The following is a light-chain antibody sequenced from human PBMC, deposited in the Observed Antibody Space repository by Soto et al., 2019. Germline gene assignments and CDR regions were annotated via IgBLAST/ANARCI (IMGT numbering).Light chain of an antibody. J-gene: IGKJ1*01. CDR2: GAS. CDR3: QQTHSTPWT. V-gene: IGKV1-39*01. CDR1: QTITTY. Sequence: DTQTSQTQSSLSASVGDRVTISCRASQTITTYLNWYQQKPGKAPQLLIYGASILQSGVPSRFTGSGSGTDFTLTISSLQPDDFATYHCQQTHSTPWTFGQGTKVDIK.